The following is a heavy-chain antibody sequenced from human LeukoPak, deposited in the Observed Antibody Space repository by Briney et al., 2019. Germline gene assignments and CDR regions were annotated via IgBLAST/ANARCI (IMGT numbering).Heavy chain of an antibody. CDR2: IYSGGST. J-gene: IGHJ3*02. CDR3: ARDYNWGSDAFDI. Sequence: GGSLRLSCAASGFTVSSNYMSWVRQAPGKGLEWVSVIYSGGSTYYADSVKGRFTISRDNAKNTLYLQMSSLRAEDTAVYYCARDYNWGSDAFDIWGHGTMVTVSS. V-gene: IGHV3-53*01. CDR1: GFTVSSNY. D-gene: IGHD5-24*01.